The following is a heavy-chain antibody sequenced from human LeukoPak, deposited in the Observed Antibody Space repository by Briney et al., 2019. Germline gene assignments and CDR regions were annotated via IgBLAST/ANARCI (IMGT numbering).Heavy chain of an antibody. CDR1: GYSFSNYW. J-gene: IGHJ4*02. CDR2: IYPGDSDT. V-gene: IGHV5-51*01. Sequence: RGESLKISCKGSGYSFSNYWVGWVRQMSGKGLEWMGVIYPGDSDTTYSPAFRGQVTISVDKSISTAYLQWSSLKASGTAMYYCARGGSGWFSNSWGQGTLVTVSS. CDR3: ARGGSGWFSNS. D-gene: IGHD6-19*01.